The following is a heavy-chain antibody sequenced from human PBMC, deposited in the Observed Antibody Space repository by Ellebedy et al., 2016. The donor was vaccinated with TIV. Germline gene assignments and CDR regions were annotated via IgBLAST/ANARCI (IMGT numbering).Heavy chain of an antibody. J-gene: IGHJ4*02. Sequence: MPSETLSLTCAVSGGSLSSSNWWSWVRQPPGKGLEWIGEIYHSGSTNSNPSLKSRVTIAVDTSKNQFSLKLTSVTAADTAIYYCARLAAAAATFDYWGQGTLVTVSS. CDR1: GGSLSSSNW. V-gene: IGHV4-4*02. D-gene: IGHD6-13*01. CDR3: ARLAAAAATFDY. CDR2: IYHSGST.